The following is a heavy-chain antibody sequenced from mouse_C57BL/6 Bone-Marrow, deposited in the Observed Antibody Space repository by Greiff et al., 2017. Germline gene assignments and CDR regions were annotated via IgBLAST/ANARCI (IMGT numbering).Heavy chain of an antibody. CDR3: ARYMHYYSGSSYDLFAY. J-gene: IGHJ3*01. CDR2: IDPEDGET. CDR1: GFNITDYY. V-gene: IGHV14-2*01. Sequence: EVKLQESGAELVKPGASVKLSCTASGFNITDYYMHWVKQRTEQGLEWIGRIDPEDGETKYAPKFQGKATITADTSSNTAYLQRSSLTAEDTAVYYCARYMHYYSGSSYDLFAYWGQGALVTVSA. D-gene: IGHD1-1*01.